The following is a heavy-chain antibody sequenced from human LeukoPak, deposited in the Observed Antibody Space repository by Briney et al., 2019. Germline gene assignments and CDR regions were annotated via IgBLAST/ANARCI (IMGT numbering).Heavy chain of an antibody. CDR2: ISTSGAST. V-gene: IGHV3-23*01. J-gene: IGHJ4*02. CDR3: ANRGKYYFDY. CDR1: GFTFSSYV. D-gene: IGHD3-10*01. Sequence: GGSLRLSCAASGFTFSSYVMSWVRQAPGKGLEWVSNISTSGASTYSADSVKGRFTISRDNSKNTLYLQMNSLRADGTAVYYCANRGKYYFDYWGQGTLVTVSS.